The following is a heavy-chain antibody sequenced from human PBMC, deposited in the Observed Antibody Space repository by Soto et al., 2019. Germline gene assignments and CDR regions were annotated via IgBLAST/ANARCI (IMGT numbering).Heavy chain of an antibody. D-gene: IGHD3-16*01. Sequence: SETLSLTCGVSGVSITSGGDSWGWIRQPPGKGLEWIGYFFHSGSTYYSPSLQSRFTISVDRSKNQFSLKVSAVTAADKAVYFCDRAPRKAWGIWYFDYWGLGTLVTVSS. J-gene: IGHJ4*02. V-gene: IGHV4-30-2*01. CDR2: FFHSGST. CDR1: GVSITSGGDS. CDR3: DRAPRKAWGIWYFDY.